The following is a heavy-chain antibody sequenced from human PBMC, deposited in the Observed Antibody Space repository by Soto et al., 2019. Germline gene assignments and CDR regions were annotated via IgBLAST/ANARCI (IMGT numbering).Heavy chain of an antibody. CDR3: ARGWFGPDV. Sequence: EVQLVESGGGLVQPGGSLRLSCAASGFTLSGRSMHWVRQAPGKGLVWVSGIDNAGTDSTYADSVKGRFTSSRDNAKNMLYLQMNSLRVEDTAVYYCARGWFGPDVWGKGTTVTVPP. J-gene: IGHJ6*04. CDR1: GFTLSGRS. V-gene: IGHV3-74*01. D-gene: IGHD3-10*01. CDR2: IDNAGTDS.